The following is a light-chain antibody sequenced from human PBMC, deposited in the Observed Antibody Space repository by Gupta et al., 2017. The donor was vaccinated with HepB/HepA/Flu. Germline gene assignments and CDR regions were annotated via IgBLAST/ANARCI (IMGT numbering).Light chain of an antibody. CDR3: QHRSNWPIT. J-gene: IGKJ4*01. CDR2: ATS. CDR1: KCVNLY. Sequence: EIVLTQSPATLSLSQGDRATISCRDSKCVNLYLAWYQQKPGQTPRLLIYATSNRATGIPARFSGRGYGTEFSLTISSLEPEDFAVYYCQHRSNWPITFGRGNKVDIK. V-gene: IGKV3-11*01.